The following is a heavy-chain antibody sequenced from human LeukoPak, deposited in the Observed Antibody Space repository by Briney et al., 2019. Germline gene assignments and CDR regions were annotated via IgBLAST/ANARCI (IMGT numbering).Heavy chain of an antibody. D-gene: IGHD5-18*01. CDR2: IQYDGRGG. J-gene: IGHJ4*02. Sequence: GGSLRLSCAASGFTSRSYGMHWVRQAPGKGLEWVAFIQYDGRGGYYTDSVKGRFTISRDNSKNTLFLQMSSLRAEDTAVYYCAKGYSYHIDYWGQGTLVTVSS. CDR1: GFTSRSYG. CDR3: AKGYSYHIDY. V-gene: IGHV3-30*02.